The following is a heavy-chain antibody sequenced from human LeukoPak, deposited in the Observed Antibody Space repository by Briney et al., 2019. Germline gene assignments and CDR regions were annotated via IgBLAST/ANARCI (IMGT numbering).Heavy chain of an antibody. CDR2: IKEDGSEK. D-gene: IGHD3-3*01. V-gene: IGHV3-7*01. CDR1: GFTFSSYW. J-gene: IGHJ4*02. CDR3: ARQQPFGVVFISFDY. Sequence: GGSLRLSCAASGFTFSSYWMSWVRQAPGKGLEGVANIKEDGSEKYYVDSVKGRCTISRDNAKNSLYLQMNSLRAEDTAVFYCARQQPFGVVFISFDYWGQGTLVTVSS.